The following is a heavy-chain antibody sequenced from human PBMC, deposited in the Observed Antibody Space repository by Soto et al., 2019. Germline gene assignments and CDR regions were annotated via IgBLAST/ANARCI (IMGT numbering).Heavy chain of an antibody. Sequence: QVQLVQSGAEVKKPGSSVKVSCKASVGTFSSYAISWVRQAPGQGLEWMGGIIPIFRTADYAQKFQGRGTSTADESTSTAYMELSSLRSEETAVYYCASVETQRYYYGMDVWGQGTTVTVSS. CDR1: VGTFSSYA. CDR3: ASVETQRYYYGMDV. CDR2: IIPIFRTA. J-gene: IGHJ6*02. V-gene: IGHV1-69*12. D-gene: IGHD2-15*01.